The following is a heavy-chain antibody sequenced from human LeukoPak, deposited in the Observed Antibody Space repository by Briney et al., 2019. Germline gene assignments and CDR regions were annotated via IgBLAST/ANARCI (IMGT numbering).Heavy chain of an antibody. V-gene: IGHV4-34*01. J-gene: IGHJ5*02. CDR3: ARDRNYDSSGYYSLPNWFDP. CDR2: INHSGST. Sequence: SETLSLTCAVYGGSFSGYYWSWIRQPPGKGLEWIGEINHSGSTNYNPSLKSRVTISVDTSKNQFSLKLSSVTAADTAVYYCARDRNYDSSGYYSLPNWFDPWGQGTLVTVSS. D-gene: IGHD3-22*01. CDR1: GGSFSGYY.